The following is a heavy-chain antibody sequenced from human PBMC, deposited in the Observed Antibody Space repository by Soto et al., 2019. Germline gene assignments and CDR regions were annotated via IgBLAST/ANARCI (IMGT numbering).Heavy chain of an antibody. CDR1: GFTFSSYA. J-gene: IGHJ4*02. Sequence: GGSLRLSCAASGFTFSSYAMSWVRQAPGKGLEWVSAISGSGGSTYYADSVKGRFTISRDNSKNTLYLQMNSLRAEDTAVYYCAKDQVIYSSSQPHFDYWGQGTLVTVSS. V-gene: IGHV3-23*01. D-gene: IGHD6-6*01. CDR2: ISGSGGST. CDR3: AKDQVIYSSSQPHFDY.